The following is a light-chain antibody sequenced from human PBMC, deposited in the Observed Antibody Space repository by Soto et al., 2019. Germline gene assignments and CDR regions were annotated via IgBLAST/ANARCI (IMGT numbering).Light chain of an antibody. CDR1: SSNIGKNY. Sequence: QSVLTQPPSVSAAPGQKVTFSCSGSSSNIGKNYVSWYQQVPGTAPKLLIYEDNKRRSWIPDRFSGSKSGTSATLGITGLQTGDEADYYCGTWDSSLSVFVFGTGTKVTVL. CDR3: GTWDSSLSVFV. CDR2: EDN. V-gene: IGLV1-51*02. J-gene: IGLJ1*01.